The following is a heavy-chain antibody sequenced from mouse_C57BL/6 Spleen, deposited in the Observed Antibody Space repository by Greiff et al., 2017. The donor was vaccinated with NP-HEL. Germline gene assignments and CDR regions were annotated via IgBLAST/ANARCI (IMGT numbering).Heavy chain of an antibody. Sequence: VQLVESGPGLVQPSQSLSITCTVSGFSLTSYGVHWVRQSPGKGLEWLGVIWRGGSTVYNAAFMSRLSITKDNSKSQVFFKMNSLQADDTAIYYCAKEDGGNYDAMDYWGQGTSVTVSS. V-gene: IGHV2-5*01. D-gene: IGHD1-1*02. CDR2: IWRGGST. CDR1: GFSLTSYG. CDR3: AKEDGGNYDAMDY. J-gene: IGHJ4*01.